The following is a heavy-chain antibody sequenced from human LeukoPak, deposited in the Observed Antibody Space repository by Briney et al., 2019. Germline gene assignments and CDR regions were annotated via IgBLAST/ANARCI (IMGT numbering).Heavy chain of an antibody. CDR2: IIPIFGTA. Sequence: SVKVPCKASGGTVSSYAISWVRQAPGQGLEWMGRIIPIFGTANYAQKFQGRVTITTEESTTTAYMELSSLRSEDTAVYYCARDTLIGIQGAASFGALTFDYWGQGTLVTVSS. CDR3: ARDTLIGIQGAASFGALTFDY. J-gene: IGHJ4*02. V-gene: IGHV1-69*05. CDR1: GGTVSSYA. D-gene: IGHD3-16*02.